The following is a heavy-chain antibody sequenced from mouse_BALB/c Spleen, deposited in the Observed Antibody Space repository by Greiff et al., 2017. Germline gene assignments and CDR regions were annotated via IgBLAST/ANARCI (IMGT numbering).Heavy chain of an antibody. Sequence: EVQVVESGGGLVQPGGSRKLSCAASGFTFSSFGMHWVRQAPEKGLEWVAYISSGSSTIYYADTVKGRFTISRDNPKNTLFLQMTSLRSEDTAMYYCAYYAMDYWGQGTSVTVSA. V-gene: IGHV5-17*02. CDR1: GFTFSSFG. CDR2: ISSGSSTI. CDR3: AYYAMDY. J-gene: IGHJ4*01.